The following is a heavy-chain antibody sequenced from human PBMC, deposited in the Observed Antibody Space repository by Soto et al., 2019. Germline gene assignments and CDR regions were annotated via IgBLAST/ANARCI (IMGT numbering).Heavy chain of an antibody. CDR1: GGSISSSSYY. J-gene: IGHJ4*02. CDR3: GRHRGYYDILTGYYTELNFDY. Sequence: SETLSLTCTVSGGSISSSSYYWRWIRQPPGKWLEWIGSIYYSATTYYNPSLKSRVTIYVDTSKNQFSLKLSSVTAADTAVYYCGRHRGYYDILTGYYTELNFDYWGPGTLVT. D-gene: IGHD3-9*01. CDR2: IYYSATT. V-gene: IGHV4-39*01.